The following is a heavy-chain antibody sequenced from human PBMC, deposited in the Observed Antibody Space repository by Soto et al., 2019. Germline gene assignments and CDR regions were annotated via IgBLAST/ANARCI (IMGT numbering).Heavy chain of an antibody. CDR2: IIPMLDIT. V-gene: IGHV1-69*04. J-gene: IGHJ1*01. CDR1: GGSFSTYS. Sequence: QLQLVQSGTELKKPGSSVKVSCKASGGSFSTYSITWVRQAPGQGPEWMGRIIPMLDITDYAQKFQVRFTITADKSTSRAYIELIRLSSEDAAKYYCPQDVGDLGQGTMVTVSS. D-gene: IGHD1-26*01. CDR3: PQDVGD.